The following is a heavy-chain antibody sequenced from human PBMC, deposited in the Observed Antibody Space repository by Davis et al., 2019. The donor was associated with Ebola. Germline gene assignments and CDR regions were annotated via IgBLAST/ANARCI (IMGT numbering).Heavy chain of an antibody. CDR2: ISAYNGNT. V-gene: IGHV1-18*01. J-gene: IGHJ4*02. CDR1: GYTFTSYG. CDR3: ARADGIFGVVIGSDY. Sequence: ASVKVSCKASGYTFTSYGISWVRQAPGQGLEWMGWISAYNGNTNYAQKLQGRVTMTTDTSTSTAYMELRSLRSDDTAAYYCARADGIFGVVIGSDYWGQGTLVTVSS. D-gene: IGHD3-3*01.